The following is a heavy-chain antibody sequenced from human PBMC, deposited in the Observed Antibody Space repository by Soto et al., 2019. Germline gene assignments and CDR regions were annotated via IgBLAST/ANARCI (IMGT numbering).Heavy chain of an antibody. CDR3: ARSDTAMVTSRFDY. D-gene: IGHD5-18*01. CDR2: IIPIFGTA. J-gene: IGHJ4*02. Sequence: ASVEVSCKASGGTFSSYAISWVLQAPGQGLEWMGGIIPIFGTANYAQKFQGRVTITADESTSTAYMELSSLRSEDTAVYYCARSDTAMVTSRFDYWGQGTLVTVSS. V-gene: IGHV1-69*13. CDR1: GGTFSSYA.